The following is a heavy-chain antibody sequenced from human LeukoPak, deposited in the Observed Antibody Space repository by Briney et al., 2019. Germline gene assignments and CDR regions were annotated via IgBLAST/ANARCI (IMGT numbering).Heavy chain of an antibody. Sequence: SETLSLTCTVSGGSISSSSYYWGWIRQPPGKGLEWIGSIYYSGSTNYNPSLKSRVTISVDTSKNQFSLKLSSVTAADTAVYYCARQVVLGSHYYGMDVWGQGTTVTVSS. CDR2: IYYSGST. CDR3: ARQVVLGSHYYGMDV. CDR1: GGSISSSSYY. V-gene: IGHV4-39*01. D-gene: IGHD2-2*01. J-gene: IGHJ6*02.